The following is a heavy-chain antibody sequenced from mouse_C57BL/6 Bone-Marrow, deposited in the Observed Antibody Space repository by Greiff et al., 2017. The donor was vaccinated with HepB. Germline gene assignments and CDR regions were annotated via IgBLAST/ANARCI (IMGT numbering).Heavy chain of an antibody. CDR3: ARPSYCRAMDD. CDR1: GYTFTSYW. V-gene: IGHV1-69*01. Sequence: VQLQQPGAELVMPGASVKLSCKASGYTFTSYWMHWVKQRPGQGLEWIGEIDPSDSYTNYNQKFKGKSTLTVDKSSSTAYMQLSSLTSEDSAVYYCARPSYCRAMDDWGQGNAVTGTS. CDR2: IDPSDSYT. J-gene: IGHJ4*01. D-gene: IGHD1-1*01.